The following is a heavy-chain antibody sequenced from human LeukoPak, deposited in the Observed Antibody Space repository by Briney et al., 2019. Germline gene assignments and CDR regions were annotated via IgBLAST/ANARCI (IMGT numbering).Heavy chain of an antibody. V-gene: IGHV1-46*01. Sequence: GASVKVSCKASGYTFTSYYMHWVRQAPGQGLEWMGIINPSGGSTSYAQKFQGRVTMTRDMSTSTVYMELRSLRSDDTAVYYCARDGSGSFKRDDAFDIWGQGTMVTVSS. CDR2: INPSGGST. J-gene: IGHJ3*02. D-gene: IGHD1-26*01. CDR1: GYTFTSYY. CDR3: ARDGSGSFKRDDAFDI.